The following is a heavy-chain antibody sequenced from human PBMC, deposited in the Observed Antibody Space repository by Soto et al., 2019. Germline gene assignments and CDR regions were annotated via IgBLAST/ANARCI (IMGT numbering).Heavy chain of an antibody. V-gene: IGHV3-15*01. CDR3: TTANASCRGGRWHPLGFDP. Sequence: GGSLRLSCDASGFSVTYAWMSWVRQAPGKGLEWLGRIRSKADGGTADYITPVKGRFTFSRDHSRNTLYLQMNSLKTEDTAVYYCTTANASCRGGRWHPLGFDPWGEGTVVTVS. CDR2: IRSKADGGTA. D-gene: IGHD2-15*01. J-gene: IGHJ5*02. CDR1: GFSVTYAW.